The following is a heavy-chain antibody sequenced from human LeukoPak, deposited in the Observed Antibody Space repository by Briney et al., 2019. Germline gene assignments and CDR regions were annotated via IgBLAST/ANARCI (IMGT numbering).Heavy chain of an antibody. V-gene: IGHV3-66*01. CDR3: ARDRPIFSNLPI. D-gene: IGHD4-11*01. J-gene: IGHJ6*02. CDR2: IYSGGTT. CDR1: GFTVSNNY. Sequence: GGSLRLSCAASGFTVSNNYMSWVRQAPGKGLEWVSVIYSGGTTYYAASVKGRFTISRDNSKSTVYLQMNSLRAEDTAVYYCARDRPIFSNLPIWGQGTTVTVSS.